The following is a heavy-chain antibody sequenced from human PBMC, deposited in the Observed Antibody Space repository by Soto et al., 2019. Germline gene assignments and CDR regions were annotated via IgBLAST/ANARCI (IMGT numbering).Heavy chain of an antibody. V-gene: IGHV4-59*08. CDR2: SDSKGGT. D-gene: IGHD3-10*01. CDR1: YDSSSNYK. CDR3: VRHGFGRLHCLLDV. Sequence: QVPLQESGPGLVKPSETLSLTCTVSYDSSSNYKSSWIRQPPGRKLAWIGYSDSKGGTSYNPSLQSRFTISIATSTKRCVLKLGFVTAADTAVYYCVRHGFGRLHCLLDVWGQETTVTVS. J-gene: IGHJ6*02.